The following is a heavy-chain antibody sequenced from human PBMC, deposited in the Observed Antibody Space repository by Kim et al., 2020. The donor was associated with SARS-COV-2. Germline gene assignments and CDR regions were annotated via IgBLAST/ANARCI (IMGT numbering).Heavy chain of an antibody. Sequence: SETLSLTCVVSGASISSSSCWSWVRQPPGKGLEWIGEVDHSGTTSYNVSLKNRVSILVDKSKNQFSLRLTSVSVADTAVYYCARGVSSAWTLRAWFDPWGQGTLVTVS. CDR2: VDHSGTT. J-gene: IGHJ5*02. CDR3: ARGVSSAWTLRAWFDP. CDR1: GASISSSSC. D-gene: IGHD3-22*01. V-gene: IGHV4-4*02.